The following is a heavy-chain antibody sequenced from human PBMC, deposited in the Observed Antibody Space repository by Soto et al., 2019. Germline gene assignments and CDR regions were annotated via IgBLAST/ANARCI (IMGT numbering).Heavy chain of an antibody. J-gene: IGHJ4*02. CDR2: TYYRSKWYN. CDR1: GDSVSSTSAA. CDR3: ARGTDSSFDS. V-gene: IGHV6-1*01. D-gene: IGHD1-1*01. Sequence: SQTLSLTCAISGDSVSSTSAAWNWIRQSPARGLEWLGRTYYRSKWYNDYVVSMKSRISINPDTSRSQFSLQLNSVTPEDTAVYYCARGTDSSFDSWGQGSPVTVSS.